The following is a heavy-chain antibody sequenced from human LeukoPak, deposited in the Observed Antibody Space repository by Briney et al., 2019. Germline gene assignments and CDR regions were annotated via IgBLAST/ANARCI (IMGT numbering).Heavy chain of an antibody. CDR2: IYYSGST. Sequence: SETLSLTCTVSGGSISSSSYYWGWIRQPPGKGLEWIGSIYYSGSTYYNPSLKSRVTISVDTSKNQFSLKLSSVTAADTAVYYCVRGSRLYYDFWSGYPNWFDPWGQGTLVTVSS. CDR1: GGSISSSSYY. D-gene: IGHD3-3*01. J-gene: IGHJ5*02. CDR3: VRGSRLYYDFWSGYPNWFDP. V-gene: IGHV4-39*01.